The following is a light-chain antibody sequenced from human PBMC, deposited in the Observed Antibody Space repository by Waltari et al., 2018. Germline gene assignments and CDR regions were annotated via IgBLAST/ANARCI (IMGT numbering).Light chain of an antibody. V-gene: IGKV1-16*01. CDR1: QSISNY. CDR2: TAS. CDR3: QQHNSRPLT. Sequence: DIQMTQSPSSPSASVGDRVTITCRASQSISNYVAWYQHKPGKAPKLLLYTASTLHTGVPPRFSGRGSGTDFTLTISNLQPEDFATYYCQQHNSRPLTFGGGTKVEIK. J-gene: IGKJ4*01.